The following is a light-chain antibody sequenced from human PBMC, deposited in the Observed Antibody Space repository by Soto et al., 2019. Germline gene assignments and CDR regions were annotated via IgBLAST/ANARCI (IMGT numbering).Light chain of an antibody. CDR3: QQSYNTPLT. V-gene: IGKV1-39*01. CDR2: AAS. Sequence: DIQMTQSPSSLSASVGDRVTITCRASQSISSYVNWYQQKPGKAPKLLINAASSLQSGVPSRFSGSGSGTDFTLTISSLQPEDFATYYCQQSYNTPLTFGGGTRVEIK. J-gene: IGKJ4*01. CDR1: QSISSY.